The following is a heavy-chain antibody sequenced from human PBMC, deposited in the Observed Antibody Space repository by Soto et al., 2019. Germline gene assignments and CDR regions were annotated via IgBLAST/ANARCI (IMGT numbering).Heavy chain of an antibody. V-gene: IGHV3-23*01. CDR3: ARERQRNLGRFDY. CDR2: ISGSGGST. D-gene: IGHD3-16*01. Sequence: EVQLLESGGGLVQPGGSLRLSCAVSGLTFSSYAMSWVRQGPGKGLEWVSTISGSGGSTYYADSVKGRFTISRDNAKNSLYLQMNSLRAEDTAVYYCARERQRNLGRFDYWGQGTLVTVSS. J-gene: IGHJ4*02. CDR1: GLTFSSYA.